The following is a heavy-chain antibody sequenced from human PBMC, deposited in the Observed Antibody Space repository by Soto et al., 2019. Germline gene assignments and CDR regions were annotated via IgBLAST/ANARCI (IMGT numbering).Heavy chain of an antibody. CDR2: IWYDGSNK. J-gene: IGHJ6*03. CDR1: GFTFSSYG. Sequence: QVQLVESGGGVVQPGRSLRLSCAASGFTFSSYGMHWVRQAPGKGLEWVAVIWYDGSNKYYADSVKGRFTISRDNSKNTLYLQMNSLRAEDTAVYYCARVWLVRYYYYMDVWGKGTTVTVSS. D-gene: IGHD6-19*01. CDR3: ARVWLVRYYYYMDV. V-gene: IGHV3-33*01.